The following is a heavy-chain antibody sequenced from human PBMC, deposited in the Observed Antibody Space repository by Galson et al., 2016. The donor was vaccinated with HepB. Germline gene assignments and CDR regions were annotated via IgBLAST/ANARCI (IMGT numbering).Heavy chain of an antibody. D-gene: IGHD2/OR15-2a*01. V-gene: IGHV6-1*01. CDR3: ARVRCSTFRCQNWFDP. CDR1: GDSVSSNSAA. Sequence: CAISGDSVSSNSAAWTWIRQPPLRGLEWLGRTYYGSKWYNDYAVSVKSRISIHPDTSKNQFSLQLNSVTPEDTVVYYCARVRCSTFRCQNWFDPWGQGTLVTVAS. CDR2: TYYGSKWYN. J-gene: IGHJ5*02.